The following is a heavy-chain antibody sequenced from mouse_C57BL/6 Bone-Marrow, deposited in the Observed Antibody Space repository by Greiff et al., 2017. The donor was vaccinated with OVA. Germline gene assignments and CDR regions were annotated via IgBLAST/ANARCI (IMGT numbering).Heavy chain of an antibody. CDR2: ISNLAYSI. D-gene: IGHD2-10*02. V-gene: IGHV5-15*01. Sequence: EVQGVESGGGLVQPGGSLKLSCAASGFTFSDYGMAWVRQAPRKGPEWVAFISNLAYSIYYADTVTGRFTISRENAKNTLYLEMSSLRSEDTAMDFCARREVWGAMDYWGQGTSVTVSS. CDR3: ARREVWGAMDY. J-gene: IGHJ4*01. CDR1: GFTFSDYG.